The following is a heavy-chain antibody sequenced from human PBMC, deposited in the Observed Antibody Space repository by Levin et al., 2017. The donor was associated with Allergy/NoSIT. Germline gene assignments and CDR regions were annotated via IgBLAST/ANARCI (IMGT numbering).Heavy chain of an antibody. J-gene: IGHJ6*02. CDR1: GFTFSMYW. Sequence: GGSLRLSCAASGFTFSMYWMTWVRQAPGKGLEWVANIKPDGTEKYYVDSVEGRFTISRDNAKNSLYLQMNGLRVEDTAVYHCVRGSGVAAATMPYYYYYGLDVWGQGTTVTVS. CDR3: VRGSGVAAATMPYYYYYGLDV. V-gene: IGHV3-7*01. CDR2: IKPDGTEK. D-gene: IGHD2-2*01.